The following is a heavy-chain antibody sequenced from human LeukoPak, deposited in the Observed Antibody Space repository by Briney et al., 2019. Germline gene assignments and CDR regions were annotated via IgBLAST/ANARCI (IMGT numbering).Heavy chain of an antibody. CDR1: GYTFTSYD. Sequence: GASVKVSCKASGYTFTSYDINWVRQATGQGLEWMGWMNPNSGNTGYAQKFQGRVTMTRNTSISTAYMELSSLRSEDTAVYYCARASVNGIHPRGENWFDPWGQGTLVTVSS. CDR2: MNPNSGNT. CDR3: ARASVNGIHPRGENWFDP. V-gene: IGHV1-8*01. J-gene: IGHJ5*02. D-gene: IGHD4-17*01.